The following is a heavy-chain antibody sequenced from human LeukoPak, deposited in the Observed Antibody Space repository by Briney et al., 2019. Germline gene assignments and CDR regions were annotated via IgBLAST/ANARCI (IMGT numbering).Heavy chain of an antibody. J-gene: IGHJ5*02. Sequence: GASVKVSCKASGYTFTGYYMHWVRQAPGQGLEWMGWINPNSGGTNYAQKFQGRVTMTRDTSISTACMELSSLRSDDTAVYYCARDGGSYYGSGSYPSGWFDPWGQGTLVTVSS. V-gene: IGHV1-2*02. CDR2: INPNSGGT. CDR3: ARDGGSYYGSGSYPSGWFDP. CDR1: GYTFTGYY. D-gene: IGHD3-10*01.